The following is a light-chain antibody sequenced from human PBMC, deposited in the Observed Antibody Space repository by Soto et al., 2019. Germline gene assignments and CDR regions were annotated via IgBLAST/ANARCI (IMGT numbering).Light chain of an antibody. J-gene: IGKJ1*01. V-gene: IGKV1-9*01. Sequence: DIQLTQSPSVLSASVGDRVTITCRASQGINSYLAWYQQQPGKVPKLLIYAASTLPSGVPSRFSGSGSGTEFTLTSSSLHPEDFATYYCQQLNSYPRTFGQGTKVEIK. CDR1: QGINSY. CDR3: QQLNSYPRT. CDR2: AAS.